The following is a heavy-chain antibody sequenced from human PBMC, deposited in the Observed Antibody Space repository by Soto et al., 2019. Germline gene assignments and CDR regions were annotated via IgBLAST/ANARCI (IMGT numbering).Heavy chain of an antibody. J-gene: IGHJ6*02. CDR2: IYYSGST. CDR3: AREEAYYYGMDV. CDR1: GGSISSSSYY. Sequence: PSETLSLTCTVSGGSISSSSYYWGWIRQPPGKGLEWIGSIYYSGSTSYNPSLKSRVTMSVDTSKNQFSLKLSSVTAADTAVCYCAREEAYYYGMDVWGQGTTVTVSS. V-gene: IGHV4-39*07.